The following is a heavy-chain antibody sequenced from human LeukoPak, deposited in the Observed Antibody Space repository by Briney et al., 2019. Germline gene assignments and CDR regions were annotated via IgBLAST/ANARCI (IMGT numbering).Heavy chain of an antibody. CDR3: ARDPGAFPYFFDC. D-gene: IGHD4/OR15-4a*01. CDR1: GFTFNNCA. CDR2: ISGDGVSP. V-gene: IGHV3-23*01. J-gene: IGHJ4*02. Sequence: GGSLRLSCAASGFTFNNCALTWVRQTPGKGLECVSAISGDGVSPYYADSVRGRFTISRDNSKNTLYLQMNSLRVEDTAVYFCARDPGAFPYFFDCWGQGTLVTVSS.